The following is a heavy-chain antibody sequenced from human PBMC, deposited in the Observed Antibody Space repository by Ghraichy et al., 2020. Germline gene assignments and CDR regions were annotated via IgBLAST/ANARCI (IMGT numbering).Heavy chain of an antibody. CDR2: IDYSGNT. J-gene: IGHJ6*02. V-gene: IGHV4-39*01. Sequence: SQTLSLTCTVSGGSVTSSPYYWGWIRQPPGKGLEWIGSIDYSGNTYYKSSLKSRVAILVDTSKNQFSLQLNSVTAADTAVYYCARNGPCGSYFYYYAMDVWGQGTTVTVSS. CDR3: ARNGPCGSYFYYYAMDV. D-gene: IGHD1-26*01. CDR1: GGSVTSSPYY.